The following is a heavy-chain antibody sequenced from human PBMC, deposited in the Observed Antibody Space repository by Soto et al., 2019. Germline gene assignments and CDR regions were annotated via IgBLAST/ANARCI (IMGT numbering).Heavy chain of an antibody. Sequence: GGSLKLSCEASGFTFSSYAISWVRQAPGKGQKWGSAISGSSGSTYYADSVKGRFTISIDNSKNTLYLQMNSLIAEDTAVYYCAKDTAPMVTFSGSAFDIWGQGT. CDR1: GFTFSSYA. D-gene: IGHD5-18*01. CDR3: AKDTAPMVTFSGSAFDI. J-gene: IGHJ3*02. CDR2: ISGSSGST. V-gene: IGHV3-23*01.